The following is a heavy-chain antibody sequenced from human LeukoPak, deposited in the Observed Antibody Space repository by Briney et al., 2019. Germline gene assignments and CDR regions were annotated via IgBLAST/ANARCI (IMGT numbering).Heavy chain of an antibody. CDR2: ISYDGSNK. Sequence: PGGSLRVSCAASGFTFSSYAMHWVRQAPGKGLEWVAVISYDGSNKYYADSVKGRFTISRDNSKNTLYLQMNSLRAEDTAVYYCARDLNTMVRGVIPGPWGQGTLVTVSS. D-gene: IGHD3-10*01. J-gene: IGHJ5*02. CDR3: ARDLNTMVRGVIPGP. CDR1: GFTFSSYA. V-gene: IGHV3-30*04.